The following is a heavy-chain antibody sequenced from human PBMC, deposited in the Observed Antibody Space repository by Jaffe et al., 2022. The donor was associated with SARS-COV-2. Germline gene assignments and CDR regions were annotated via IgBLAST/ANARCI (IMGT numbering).Heavy chain of an antibody. CDR2: INSDSTYT. Sequence: QVQLVESGGGLVKPGGSLRLSCAASGFTFSDYYMGWIRQAPGKGLYWVSYINSDSTYTTYADSVRGRFTISRDNAKNSLYLQMNSLRVEDTAVYYCARERAYDILTGYPFDYWGQGTPLIVSS. V-gene: IGHV3-11*06. D-gene: IGHD3-9*01. J-gene: IGHJ4*02. CDR3: ARERAYDILTGYPFDY. CDR1: GFTFSDYY.